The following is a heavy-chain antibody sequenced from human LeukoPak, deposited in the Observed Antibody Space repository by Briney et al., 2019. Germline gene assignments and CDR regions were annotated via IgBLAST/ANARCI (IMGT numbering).Heavy chain of an antibody. CDR2: INPDKGAT. V-gene: IGHV1-2*02. CDR1: GYTFDGYY. J-gene: IGHJ4*02. CDR3: SSWDCSSASCYTNMNFDH. Sequence: ASVKVSCKASGYTFDGYYIHWVRRAPGQGLEWVGWINPDKGATKTAQKFRDRVIMTTDKSLATAYMEVTNLTSDDTTVYTRSSWDCSSASCYTNMNFDHWRQSSPVTVSS. D-gene: IGHD6-25*01.